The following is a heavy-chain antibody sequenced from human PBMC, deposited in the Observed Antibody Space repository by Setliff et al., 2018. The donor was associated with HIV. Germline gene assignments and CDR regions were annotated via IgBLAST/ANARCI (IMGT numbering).Heavy chain of an antibody. CDR1: GFTFSRYN. V-gene: IGHV3-21*01. Sequence: GGSLRLSCAGSGFTFSRYNMNWVRQSPGGGLEWVSGISAGGGSTYYTDSVKGRFINSRDNAKKSLFLQMSSLRAEDTAVYYCVRALSGGYCSGGNCFPFDFWGQGTLVTVSS. J-gene: IGHJ4*02. D-gene: IGHD2-15*01. CDR2: ISAGGGST. CDR3: VRALSGGYCSGGNCFPFDF.